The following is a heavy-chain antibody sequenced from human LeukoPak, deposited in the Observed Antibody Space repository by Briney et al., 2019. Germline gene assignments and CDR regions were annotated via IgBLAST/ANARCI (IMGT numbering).Heavy chain of an antibody. CDR2: FSVSDATT. Sequence: GGSLRLSCAASGFTFSTYAMSWVRQAPGKGLEWVSGFSVSDATTYYADSVKGRFTISRDNSKNTLYLQIASLRDEDTAVYYCARVFWSGRLFDYWGQGTLVTVSS. CDR3: ARVFWSGRLFDY. CDR1: GFTFSTYA. D-gene: IGHD3-3*01. J-gene: IGHJ4*02. V-gene: IGHV3-23*01.